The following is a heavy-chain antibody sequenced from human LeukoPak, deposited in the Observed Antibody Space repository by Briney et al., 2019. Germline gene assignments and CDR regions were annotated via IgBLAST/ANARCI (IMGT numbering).Heavy chain of an antibody. Sequence: SETLSLTCTVSGGSISSYYWSWIRQPPGKGLEWIGYIYYSGSTNYNPSLKSRVTISVDTSKNQFSLKLSSVTAADTAVYYCAARTTYYYYMDVWGKGTTVTVSS. CDR2: IYYSGST. J-gene: IGHJ6*03. D-gene: IGHD1-1*01. CDR1: GGSISSYY. V-gene: IGHV4-59*01. CDR3: AARTTYYYYMDV.